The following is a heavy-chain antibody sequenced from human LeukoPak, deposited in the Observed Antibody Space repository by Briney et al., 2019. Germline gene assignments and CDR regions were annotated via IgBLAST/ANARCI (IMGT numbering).Heavy chain of an antibody. V-gene: IGHV4-4*07. J-gene: IGHJ5*02. CDR2: ISGSGTI. Sequence: SETLSLACTVSGGSINSYWSRIRQPAGTGLEWIGRISGSGTITYNPALQSRLSISIDTSKNQFSLKLMSVTAADTAVYYCARDSGTTGEVKFDPWGQGTLVTVSS. CDR1: GGSINSY. D-gene: IGHD3-10*01. CDR3: ARDSGTTGEVKFDP.